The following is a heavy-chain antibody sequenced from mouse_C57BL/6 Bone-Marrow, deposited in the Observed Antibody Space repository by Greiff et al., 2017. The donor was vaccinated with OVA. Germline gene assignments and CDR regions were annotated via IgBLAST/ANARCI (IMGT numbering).Heavy chain of an antibody. D-gene: IGHD2-5*01. Sequence: QVTLKVSGPGILQPSQTLSLTCSFSGFSLSTFGMGVGWIRQPSGKGLEWLAHIWWDDDKYYNPALKSRLTFSKDTYKHQVFLKISNVDTADTATYYCAVGAYYRNNEGGYYAMDYWGQGTSVTVSS. V-gene: IGHV8-8*01. CDR2: IWWDDDK. CDR3: AVGAYYRNNEGGYYAMDY. CDR1: GFSLSTFGMG. J-gene: IGHJ4*01.